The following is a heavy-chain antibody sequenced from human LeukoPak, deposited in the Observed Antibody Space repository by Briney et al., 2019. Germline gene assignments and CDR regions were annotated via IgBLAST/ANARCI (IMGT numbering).Heavy chain of an antibody. J-gene: IGHJ4*02. CDR3: ARVRDGYNGGVAH. D-gene: IGHD5-24*01. Sequence: ASVKVSCKASGYTFTGYYMHWVRQAPGQGLEWMGWINPNSGGTNYVQKFQGRVTMTRDTSISTAYMELSRLRSDDTAVYYCARVRDGYNGGVAHWGQGTLVTVSS. CDR2: INPNSGGT. CDR1: GYTFTGYY. V-gene: IGHV1-2*02.